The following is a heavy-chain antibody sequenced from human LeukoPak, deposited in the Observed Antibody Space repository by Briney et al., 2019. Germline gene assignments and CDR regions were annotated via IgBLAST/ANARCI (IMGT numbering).Heavy chain of an antibody. CDR3: TRGPIQLWLYHGMDV. D-gene: IGHD5-18*01. CDR1: GFTFGDHA. J-gene: IGHJ6*02. V-gene: IGHV3-49*04. Sequence: PGGSLRLSCTVSGFTFGDHAMSWVRQAPGKVLEWVGFIRSKTYGGTTEYAAAVKGRFIISRDDSTSIAYLQMNSLKTEDTAVYYCTRGPIQLWLYHGMDVWGQGTTVTVYS. CDR2: IRSKTYGGTT.